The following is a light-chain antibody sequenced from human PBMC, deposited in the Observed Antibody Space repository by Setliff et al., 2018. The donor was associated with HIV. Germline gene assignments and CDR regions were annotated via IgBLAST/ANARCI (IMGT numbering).Light chain of an antibody. J-gene: IGKJ4*01. CDR2: WAS. CDR1: RSILYSSNNKNY. Sequence: DIVMTQSPDSLAVSLGERATINCKSSRSILYSSNNKNYLAWHQQKPGQPPKLLFYWASTRESGVPDRFSGSGSGTDFTLTISSLQAEDVAVYYCQQYFSTLSFGGGTKVDIK. CDR3: QQYFSTLS. V-gene: IGKV4-1*01.